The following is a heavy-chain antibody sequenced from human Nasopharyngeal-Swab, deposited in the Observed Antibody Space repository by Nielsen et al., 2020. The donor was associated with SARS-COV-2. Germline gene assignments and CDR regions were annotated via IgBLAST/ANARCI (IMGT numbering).Heavy chain of an antibody. Sequence: SVKAPCKASGGTFSSYAISWVRQAPGQGLEWMGGIIPIFGTANYAQKFQGRVTITADESTSTAYMELSSLRSEDTAVYYCARKRRGYYYYGMDVWGQGTTVTVSS. CDR3: ARKRRGYYYYGMDV. D-gene: IGHD3-10*01. CDR2: IIPIFGTA. V-gene: IGHV1-69*13. J-gene: IGHJ6*02. CDR1: GGTFSSYA.